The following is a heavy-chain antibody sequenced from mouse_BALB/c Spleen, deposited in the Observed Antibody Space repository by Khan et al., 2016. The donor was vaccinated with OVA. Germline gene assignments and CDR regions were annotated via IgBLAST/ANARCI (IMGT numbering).Heavy chain of an antibody. CDR1: GYIFTNYW. D-gene: IGHD3-2*02. J-gene: IGHJ2*01. CDR3: AREEALYYFDY. V-gene: IGHV1-76*01. CDR2: IYPGTDNT. Sequence: QVQLKESGAELVRPGASVKLSCKTSGYIFTNYWIHWVKKRSGQGLEWIARIYPGTDNTYYNEKLKDKATLTVDKSSSTAYMQLSSLKSEDSAVYFCAREEALYYFDYWGQGTTLTVSS.